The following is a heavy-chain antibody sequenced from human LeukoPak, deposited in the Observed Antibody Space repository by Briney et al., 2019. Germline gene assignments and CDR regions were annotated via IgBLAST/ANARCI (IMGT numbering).Heavy chain of an antibody. Sequence: ASVKVSCKASGYTFTSYYMHWVRQAPGQGLEWMGIINPSGGSTSYAQKFQSRVTMTRDTSTSTVYMELSSLRSEDTAVYYCARVLPELTVTTRVGAFDIWGQGTMVTVSS. CDR1: GYTFTSYY. J-gene: IGHJ3*02. CDR3: ARVLPELTVTTRVGAFDI. D-gene: IGHD4-17*01. CDR2: INPSGGST. V-gene: IGHV1-46*01.